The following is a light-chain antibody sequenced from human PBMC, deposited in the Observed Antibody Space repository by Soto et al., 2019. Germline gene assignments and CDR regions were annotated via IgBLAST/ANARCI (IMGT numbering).Light chain of an antibody. J-gene: IGLJ1*01. CDR3: SSYTSSSTRV. CDR1: SSDVGDYNY. V-gene: IGLV2-14*01. CDR2: DVS. Sequence: QSALTQPASVSGSPGQSITISCTGTSSDVGDYNYVSWYQQHPGKVPKLMIFDVSNRPSGVSNRFSGSKSGNTASLTISGLQAEDEADYYCSSYTSSSTRVFGTGTKLTVL.